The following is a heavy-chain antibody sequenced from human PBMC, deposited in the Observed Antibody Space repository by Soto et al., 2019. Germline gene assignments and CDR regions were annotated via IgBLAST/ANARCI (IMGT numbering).Heavy chain of an antibody. V-gene: IGHV4-34*01. CDR1: GGSFRSYY. Sequence: PSETLSLTCAVYGGSFRSYYWSWIRQPPGKGLEWIGEINHSGSANFNPSLESRVTISVDTSKNQFSLKLTSVTAADTAVYYCARLDCVSPRCHFDYWGQGILVTVSS. D-gene: IGHD2-2*01. CDR2: INHSGSA. J-gene: IGHJ4*02. CDR3: ARLDCVSPRCHFDY.